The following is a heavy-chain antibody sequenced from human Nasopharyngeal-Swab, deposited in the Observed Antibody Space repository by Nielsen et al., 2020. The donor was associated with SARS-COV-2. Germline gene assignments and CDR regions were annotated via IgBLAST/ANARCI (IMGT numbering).Heavy chain of an antibody. J-gene: IGHJ4*02. CDR2: INRDGSST. Sequence: LKISCAASGFTLSTYWMHWVRQAPGKGLVWVSRINRDGSSTSYADSVKGRFTISRENAKNTLYLQMNSLRVEDTAVYYCARETAVAGDYYCDYWGQGTLVAVSS. CDR1: GFTLSTYW. CDR3: ARETAVAGDYYCDY. V-gene: IGHV3-74*01. D-gene: IGHD6-19*01.